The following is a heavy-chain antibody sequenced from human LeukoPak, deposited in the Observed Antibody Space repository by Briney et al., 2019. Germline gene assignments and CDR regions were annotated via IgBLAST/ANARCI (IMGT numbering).Heavy chain of an antibody. V-gene: IGHV7-4-1*02. J-gene: IGHJ6*03. CDR2: INTNTGNP. CDR3: ARGGRMATILRYYYYMDV. D-gene: IGHD5-24*01. Sequence: ASVKVSCKASGHTFTSYAMNWVRQAPGQGLEWMGWINTNTGNPTYAQGFTGRFVFSLDTSVSTAYLQISSLKAEDTAVYYCARGGRMATILRYYYYMDVWGKGTTVTISS. CDR1: GHTFTSYA.